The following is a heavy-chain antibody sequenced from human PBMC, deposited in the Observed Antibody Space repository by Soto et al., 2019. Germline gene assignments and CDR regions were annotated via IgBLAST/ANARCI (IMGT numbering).Heavy chain of an antibody. D-gene: IGHD2-2*01. CDR2: FFYSGRT. J-gene: IGHJ5*02. V-gene: IGHV4-39*01. Sequence: SETLSLTFTVSGGSISSASYYWGWIRQPPGNGLEWIGRFFYSGRTFYNPSLESRVTISIDTSKNQVSLRLTSVTAADTAVYFCARQVCISAGCSSVNWFDXWGQGTLVTVSX. CDR1: GGSISSASYY. CDR3: ARQVCISAGCSSVNWFDX.